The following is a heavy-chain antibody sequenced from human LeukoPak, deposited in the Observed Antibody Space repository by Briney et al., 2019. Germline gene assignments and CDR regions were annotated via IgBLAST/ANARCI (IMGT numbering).Heavy chain of an antibody. CDR3: ASTRYYYDSSGYPRPGVFDI. CDR1: GGSISSSSYY. J-gene: IGHJ3*02. CDR2: IYYSGST. Sequence: SETLSVTCTVSGGSISSSSYYWGWLRQPPGKGLEWIGSIYYSGSTYYNPSLKSRVTISVDTSKNQFSLKLRSVTAADTAVYYCASTRYYYDSSGYPRPGVFDIWGQGTMVTVSS. V-gene: IGHV4-39*01. D-gene: IGHD3-22*01.